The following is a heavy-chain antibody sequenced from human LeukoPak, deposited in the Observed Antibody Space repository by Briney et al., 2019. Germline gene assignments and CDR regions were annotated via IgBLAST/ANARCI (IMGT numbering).Heavy chain of an antibody. V-gene: IGHV4-39*01. CDR1: GGSISSSSYY. CDR3: ATPILTGYSIDY. Sequence: SETLSLTCTVSGGSISSSSYYWVWIRQPPGKGLEWIGSISYSGSTYYNPSLKSRVTISVDMSKNQFSLKLSSVTAADTAVYYCATPILTGYSIDYRGQGTLVTVSS. CDR2: ISYSGST. J-gene: IGHJ4*02. D-gene: IGHD3-9*01.